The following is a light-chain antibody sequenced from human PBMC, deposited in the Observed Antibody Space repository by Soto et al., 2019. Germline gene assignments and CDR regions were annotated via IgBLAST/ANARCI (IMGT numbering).Light chain of an antibody. CDR1: QVIIGF. J-gene: IGKJ5*01. CDR2: AAS. CDR3: QQRYRMPLT. Sequence: DIQMTQSPSSLSASVGDGVTITCRASQVIIGFLNWFQQKPGKSPKLLIFAASSLQSGVPSRFSGGAYVKEFNRTSRSLKPEDSATYYCQQRYRMPLTLGQRPRLDIK. V-gene: IGKV1-39*01.